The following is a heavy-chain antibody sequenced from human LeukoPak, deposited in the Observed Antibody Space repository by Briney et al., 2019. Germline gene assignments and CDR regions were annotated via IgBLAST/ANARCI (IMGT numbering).Heavy chain of an antibody. Sequence: GGSLRLSCEASGFTFSNYAMSWVRQAPGRGLEWVSVISESGDVTHYADAMKGRFTISRDNAKNTLNLQMNSLRAEDTAIYYCARDSSHYLGSSDYWGQGTLDTVSS. CDR2: ISESGDVT. J-gene: IGHJ4*02. CDR3: ARDSSHYLGSSDY. CDR1: GFTFSNYA. D-gene: IGHD6-6*01. V-gene: IGHV3-23*01.